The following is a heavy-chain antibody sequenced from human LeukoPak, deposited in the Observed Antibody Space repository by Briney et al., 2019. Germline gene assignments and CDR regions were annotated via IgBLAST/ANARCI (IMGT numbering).Heavy chain of an antibody. CDR1: GFGISNYN. J-gene: IGHJ3*02. CDR3: ARDVAGEYDALDI. CDR2: ISGSSSYT. V-gene: IGHV3-21*01. D-gene: IGHD2-15*01. Sequence: GGSLRLSCAASGFGISNYNMNWVRQAPGKGLEWVSSISGSSSYTYHADSLKGRFTASRDNTKNSLYLQMNSLRAEDTAVYYCARDVAGEYDALDIWGQGTMVTVSS.